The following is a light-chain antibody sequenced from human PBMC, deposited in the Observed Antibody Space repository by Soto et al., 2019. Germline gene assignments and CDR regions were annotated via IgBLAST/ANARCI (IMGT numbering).Light chain of an antibody. CDR3: QVYNNGPPG. CDR2: GAS. V-gene: IGKV1-27*01. Sequence: DIKMTQSTSSLSASFLDRVTITCLASQDINNYLNWYQHKPGKVPKLLIYGASTLQSRVPSRFSGGGSGTEFTLTISGLQIEDLATYYCQVYNNGPPGFGQGTRLEIK. CDR1: QDINNY. J-gene: IGKJ5*01.